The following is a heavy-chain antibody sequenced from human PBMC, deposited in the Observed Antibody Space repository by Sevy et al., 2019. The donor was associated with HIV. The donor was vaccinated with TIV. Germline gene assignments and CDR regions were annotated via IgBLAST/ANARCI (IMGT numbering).Heavy chain of an antibody. CDR3: ARYYYDSSGYYLFDY. CDR1: GFTFSTYW. D-gene: IGHD3-22*01. Sequence: GGSLRLSCAASGFTFSTYWMSWVRQAPGKGLEWVANIKQDGSERYYVASVKGRFTISRDNAKNSLYLQMNSLRAEDTAVYYCARYYYDSSGYYLFDYWGQGTLVTVSS. V-gene: IGHV3-7*01. CDR2: IKQDGSER. J-gene: IGHJ4*02.